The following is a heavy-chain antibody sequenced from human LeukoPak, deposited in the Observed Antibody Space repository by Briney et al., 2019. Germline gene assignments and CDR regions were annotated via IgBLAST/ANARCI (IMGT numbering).Heavy chain of an antibody. CDR2: IYYSGST. D-gene: IGHD6-19*01. Sequence: PAETLSLTCTASGGSISSYYWSWIRQPPGKGLEWIGYIYYSGSTNYNPSLKSRVTISVDTSKNQFSLKLSSVTAADTAVYYCARHKRYSSGWYDYWGQGTLVTVSS. CDR3: ARHKRYSSGWYDY. J-gene: IGHJ4*02. CDR1: GGSISSYY. V-gene: IGHV4-59*08.